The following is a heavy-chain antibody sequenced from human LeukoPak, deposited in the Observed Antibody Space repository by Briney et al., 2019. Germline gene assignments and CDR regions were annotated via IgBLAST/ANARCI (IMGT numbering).Heavy chain of an antibody. Sequence: ASVKVSFKASGYTFTVYYMHWVRQAPGQGGEWVGWIHPNSGATNFARKFQGRVTITRDTSISTAYMELSRLTSDDTALYYCARDFYSSGPTYGMDVWGQGTTVAVSS. J-gene: IGHJ6*02. CDR2: IHPNSGAT. CDR1: GYTFTVYY. V-gene: IGHV1-2*02. D-gene: IGHD6-19*01. CDR3: ARDFYSSGPTYGMDV.